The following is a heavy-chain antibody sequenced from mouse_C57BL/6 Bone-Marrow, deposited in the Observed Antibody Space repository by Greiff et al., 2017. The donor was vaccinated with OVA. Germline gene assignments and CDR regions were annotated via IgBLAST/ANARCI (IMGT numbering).Heavy chain of an antibody. CDR2: ITPSTGGT. V-gene: IGHV1-42*01. J-gene: IGHJ3*01. D-gene: IGHD4-1*01. Sequence: VQLQQSGPELVKPGASVKISCKASGYSFTGYYMNWVKQSPEKSLEWIGEITPSTGGTTYNQKFKAKATLTVDKSSSTAYMQLKSLTSEDSAVYDCARGGTSPFAYWGQGTLVTVSA. CDR3: ARGGTSPFAY. CDR1: GYSFTGYY.